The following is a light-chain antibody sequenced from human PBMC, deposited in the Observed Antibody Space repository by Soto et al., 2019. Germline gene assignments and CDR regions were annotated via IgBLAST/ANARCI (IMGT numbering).Light chain of an antibody. V-gene: IGKV1-39*01. CDR1: QSISRF. J-gene: IGKJ2*01. CDR2: AAS. Sequence: DIQMTQSPSSLSASVGDRVTITCRASQSISRFLNWYQQKPGKAPNLLIYAASSLQGGVPSRFSGSGSGTDFTLTISSLQPEDFATYYCQQSYNTPPYTFGQGTKLEIK. CDR3: QQSYNTPPYT.